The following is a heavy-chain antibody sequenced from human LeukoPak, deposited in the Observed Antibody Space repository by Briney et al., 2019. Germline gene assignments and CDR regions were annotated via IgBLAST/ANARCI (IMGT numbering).Heavy chain of an antibody. CDR2: IYSSGTT. Sequence: TSQTLSLTCIVSGDSISGKYWSWIRRPAGKGLEWLGRIYSSGTTDYSPSLMSRVTMSLDTSKNHISLRLRSVTAADTAVYYCARLDILVPRAVEWFDPWGQGTVVTVSS. CDR3: ARLDILVPRAVEWFDP. D-gene: IGHD2-2*01. V-gene: IGHV4-4*07. CDR1: GDSISGKY. J-gene: IGHJ5*01.